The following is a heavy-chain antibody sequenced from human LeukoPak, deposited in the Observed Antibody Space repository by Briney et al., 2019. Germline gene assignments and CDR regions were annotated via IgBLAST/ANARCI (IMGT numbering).Heavy chain of an antibody. CDR2: ISGSGGST. D-gene: IGHD4-11*01. CDR1: GFTFNTYA. CDR3: AKQGVYSNHIDY. J-gene: IGHJ4*02. Sequence: AGGSLRLSCAASGFTFNTYAMTWVRQAPGKGLEWVSAISGSGGSTYYADSVKGRFAISRDNSKNTLYLQMNSLRAEDTAVYYCAKQGVYSNHIDYWGQGTLVTVSS. V-gene: IGHV3-23*01.